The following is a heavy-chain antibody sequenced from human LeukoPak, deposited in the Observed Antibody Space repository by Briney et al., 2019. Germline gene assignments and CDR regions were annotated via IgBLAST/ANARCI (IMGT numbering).Heavy chain of an antibody. Sequence: KPSETLSLTCSVSGDPISSYYWSWIRQPPGKGLEWIGYIYYSGSTKYNPSLKSRVTLLADTSKNQLFLKLSSVTAADTAVYYCARAKSGVAGFFDYWGQGAPVTVSS. CDR3: ARAKSGVAGFFDY. CDR1: GDPISSYY. D-gene: IGHD6-19*01. V-gene: IGHV4-59*01. CDR2: IYYSGST. J-gene: IGHJ4*02.